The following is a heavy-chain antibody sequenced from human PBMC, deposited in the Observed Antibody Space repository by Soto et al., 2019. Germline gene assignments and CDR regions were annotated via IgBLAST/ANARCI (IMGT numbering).Heavy chain of an antibody. Sequence: SETLSLTCTVSGGSISSGGYYWSWTRQHPGKGLEWIGYIYYSGSTYYNPSLKSRVTISVDTSKNQFSLRLSSVTAADTAVYYCARDTTPRYHTAMVSFFDYWGQGTLVTVSS. CDR2: IYYSGST. V-gene: IGHV4-31*03. CDR3: ARDTTPRYHTAMVSFFDY. D-gene: IGHD5-18*01. J-gene: IGHJ4*02. CDR1: GGSISSGGYY.